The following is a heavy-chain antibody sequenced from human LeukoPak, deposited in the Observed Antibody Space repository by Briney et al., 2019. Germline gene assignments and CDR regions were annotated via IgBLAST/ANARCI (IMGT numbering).Heavy chain of an antibody. D-gene: IGHD1-26*01. J-gene: IGHJ4*02. Sequence: GGSLRLSCAASLFTLSSNYLSWVRQAPGKGLEWVSVIYSCGTTYYADSVQGRFTISRDSSKNTVYLQMISVRPEDTAVYYCARDFDSGNYYSLGYWGQGTLVTVSS. CDR1: LFTLSSNY. CDR3: ARDFDSGNYYSLGY. V-gene: IGHV3-66*03. CDR2: IYSCGTT.